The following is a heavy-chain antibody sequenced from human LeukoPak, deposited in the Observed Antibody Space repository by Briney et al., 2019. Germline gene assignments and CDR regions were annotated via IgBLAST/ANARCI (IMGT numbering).Heavy chain of an antibody. Sequence: ASVKVSCKASGYTFTSYYMHWVRQAPGQGLEWMGIINPSGGSTSYAQKFQGRVTMTRDTSMSTVYMELSSLRSEDTAVYYCARSYCSGGSCYLRIDYWGQGTLVTVSS. J-gene: IGHJ4*02. V-gene: IGHV1-46*01. CDR3: ARSYCSGGSCYLRIDY. CDR1: GYTFTSYY. CDR2: INPSGGST. D-gene: IGHD2-15*01.